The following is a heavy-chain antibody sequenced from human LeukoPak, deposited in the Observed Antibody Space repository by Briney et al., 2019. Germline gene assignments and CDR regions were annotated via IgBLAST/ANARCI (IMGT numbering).Heavy chain of an antibody. CDR3: AKDPRIAVAGNYYFDY. CDR1: GFTFSSYA. Sequence: PGGSLRLSCAASGFTFSSYAMSWVRQAPGKGLEWVSAISNSGGSTYYTDSVKGRFTISRDNSKNTLYLQMNSLRAEDTAVYYCAKDPRIAVAGNYYFDYWGQGTLVTVSS. D-gene: IGHD6-19*01. J-gene: IGHJ4*02. CDR2: ISNSGGST. V-gene: IGHV3-23*01.